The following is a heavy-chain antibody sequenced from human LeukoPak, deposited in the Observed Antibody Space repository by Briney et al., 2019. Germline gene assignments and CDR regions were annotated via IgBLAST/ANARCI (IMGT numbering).Heavy chain of an antibody. Sequence: ASVKVSCKASGYTFTSYDINWVRQATGQGLEWMGWMNPNSGNTGYAQKFQGRVTMTRNTSISTDYMELSSLRSEDTAVYYCARAPTSLYCSGGSCYFNWFDPWGQGTLVTVSS. V-gene: IGHV1-8*01. CDR2: MNPNSGNT. J-gene: IGHJ5*02. CDR3: ARAPTSLYCSGGSCYFNWFDP. D-gene: IGHD2-15*01. CDR1: GYTFTSYD.